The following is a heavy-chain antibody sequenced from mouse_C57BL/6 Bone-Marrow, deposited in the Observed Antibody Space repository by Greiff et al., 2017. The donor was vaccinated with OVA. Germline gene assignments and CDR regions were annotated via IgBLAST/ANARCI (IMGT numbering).Heavy chain of an antibody. CDR2: ISSGSSTI. D-gene: IGHD2-1*01. V-gene: IGHV5-17*01. Sequence: EVQLVESGGGLVKPGGSLKLSCAASGFTFSDYGMHWVRQAPEKGLEWVAYISSGSSTIYYAATVKGRFTISRDNAKNTLFLQMTSLRSEDEAVYYCARDGNYFDYWGQGTTLTVSS. CDR1: GFTFSDYG. CDR3: ARDGNYFDY. J-gene: IGHJ2*01.